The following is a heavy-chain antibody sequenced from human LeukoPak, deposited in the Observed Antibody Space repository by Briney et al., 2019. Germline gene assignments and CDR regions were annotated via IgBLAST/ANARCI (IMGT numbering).Heavy chain of an antibody. Sequence: PGGSLRLSCSASGFIFSNYWMTWVRQAPGKGLEWMANIKQDGSEKCYVDSVKGRFTISRDNAKKSLYLQMNSLRAEDTAVYFCARDMIILQSWGQGTLVTVSS. CDR1: GFIFSNYW. D-gene: IGHD3-16*01. CDR2: IKQDGSEK. J-gene: IGHJ5*02. CDR3: ARDMIILQS. V-gene: IGHV3-7*04.